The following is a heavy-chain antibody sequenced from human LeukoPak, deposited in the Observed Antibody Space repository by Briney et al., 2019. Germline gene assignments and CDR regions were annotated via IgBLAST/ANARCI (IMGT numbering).Heavy chain of an antibody. J-gene: IGHJ3*02. D-gene: IGHD3-22*01. Sequence: GGSLRLSCAASGFTFSSYWMSWVRQAPGKGLEWVANIKQDGSEKYYVDSVKGRFTISGDNAKNSLYLQMNSLRAEDTAVYYCARDQVPRYYDSSGYYPPYAFGIWGQGTMVTVSS. CDR2: IKQDGSEK. CDR3: ARDQVPRYYDSSGYYPPYAFGI. V-gene: IGHV3-7*01. CDR1: GFTFSSYW.